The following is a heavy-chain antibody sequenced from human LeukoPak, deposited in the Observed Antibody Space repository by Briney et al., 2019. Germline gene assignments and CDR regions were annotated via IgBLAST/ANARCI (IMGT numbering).Heavy chain of an antibody. V-gene: IGHV4-59*08. Sequence: SETLSLTCTVSGGSISSYYWSWIRQPPGKGLEWIGYIYYSGSTNYNPSLMSRVTISVDTSKNQFSLKLSSVTAADTAVYYCARSWVAVATRSYYFDYWGQGTLVTVSS. CDR3: ARSWVAVATRSYYFDY. CDR1: GGSISSYY. D-gene: IGHD6-19*01. CDR2: IYYSGST. J-gene: IGHJ4*02.